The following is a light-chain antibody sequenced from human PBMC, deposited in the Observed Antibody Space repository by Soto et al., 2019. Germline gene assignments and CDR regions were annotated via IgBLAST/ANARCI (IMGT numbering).Light chain of an antibody. J-gene: IGKJ2*01. V-gene: IGKV3-20*01. Sequence: EIVLTQSPGTLALSPGERAPLSCRASQSVSSSCLVWYQQKPGQAPRLLIYDASSRATGIPDRFSGSGSGTDFNLTISRREPEDFAVYYCQQYDTSPYTFGQGTKVEIK. CDR2: DAS. CDR1: QSVSSSC. CDR3: QQYDTSPYT.